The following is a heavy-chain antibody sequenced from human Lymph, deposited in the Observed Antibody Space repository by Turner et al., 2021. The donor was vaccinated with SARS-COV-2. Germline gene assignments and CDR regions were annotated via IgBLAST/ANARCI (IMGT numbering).Heavy chain of an antibody. CDR1: GFTFSNSG. Sequence: QVQLVESGGGVVQPGRSLRPSCAASGFTFSNSGMHWVRQAPGKGLEWVAVNWFDGSNKYYADSVKGRFTISRDNSKNTLYLQMNSLRAEDTAVYYCARHNGGRLDYWGQGTRVTVSS. J-gene: IGHJ4*02. D-gene: IGHD3-16*01. CDR3: ARHNGGRLDY. CDR2: NWFDGSNK. V-gene: IGHV3-33*01.